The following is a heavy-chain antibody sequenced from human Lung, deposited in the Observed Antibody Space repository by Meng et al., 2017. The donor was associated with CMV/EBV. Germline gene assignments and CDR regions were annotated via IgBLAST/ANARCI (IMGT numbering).Heavy chain of an antibody. D-gene: IGHD6-6*01. Sequence: SCAASGFTFSDYYMSWIRQAPGKGLEWVSYISSSGSTIYYADSVKGRFTISRDNAKNSLYLQMNSLRAEDTAVYYCARDSCSSSFYYYYGMDLWXQGNXVNGAS. CDR3: ARDSCSSSFYYYYGMDL. J-gene: IGHJ6*02. V-gene: IGHV3-11*04. CDR2: ISSSGSTI. CDR1: GFTFSDYY.